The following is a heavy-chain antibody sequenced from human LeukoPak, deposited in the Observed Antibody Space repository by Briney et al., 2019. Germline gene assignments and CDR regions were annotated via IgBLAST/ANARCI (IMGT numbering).Heavy chain of an antibody. V-gene: IGHV4-34*01. Sequence: SETLSLTCAVYGGSFSGYYWSWIRQPPGKGLEWIGEINHSGSTNYNPSLKSRVTISVDTSKNQFSLKLSSVTAADTAVYYCARGSEQLVYGTWGQGTLVTVSS. D-gene: IGHD6-13*01. CDR3: ARGSEQLVYGT. J-gene: IGHJ5*02. CDR1: GGSFSGYY. CDR2: INHSGST.